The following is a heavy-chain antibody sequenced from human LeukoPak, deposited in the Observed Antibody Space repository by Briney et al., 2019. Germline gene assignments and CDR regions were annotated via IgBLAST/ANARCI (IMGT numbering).Heavy chain of an antibody. Sequence: KVSCKASGGTFSSYAISWARQAPGQGLEWMGGIIPIFGTANYAQKFQGRVTMTTDTSTSTAYMELRSLRSDDTAVYYCARGEGYDFWSGYNYYYYMDVWGKGTTVTVSS. CDR1: GGTFSSYA. V-gene: IGHV1-69*05. CDR3: ARGEGYDFWSGYNYYYYMDV. CDR2: IIPIFGTA. J-gene: IGHJ6*03. D-gene: IGHD3-3*01.